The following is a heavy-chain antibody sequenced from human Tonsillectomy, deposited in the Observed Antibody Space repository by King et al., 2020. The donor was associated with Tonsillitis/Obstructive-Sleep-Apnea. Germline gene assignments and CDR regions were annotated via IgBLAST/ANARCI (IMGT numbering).Heavy chain of an antibody. J-gene: IGHJ4*01. CDR1: GFTFSSYW. CDR3: ARGRGDY. CDR2: IKQERNDI. Sequence: VQLVESGGGLVQPGGSLRLSCAASGFTFSSYWMNWVRQAPGKGLEWVADIKQERNDIDYVDSVKGRFTISRDDAKNSVFLQMVSLRVEDTAVYYCARGRGDYWGHGTLVTVSS. V-gene: IGHV3-7*04.